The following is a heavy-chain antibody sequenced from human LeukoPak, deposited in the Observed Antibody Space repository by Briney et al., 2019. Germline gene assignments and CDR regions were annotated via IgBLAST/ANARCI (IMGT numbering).Heavy chain of an antibody. CDR3: ARDQGRYSSSWYLDY. CDR2: ISGSGGST. Sequence: GGSLRLSCAASGFTFSSYAMSWVRQAPGKGLEWVSAISGSGGSTYYADSVKGRFTISRDNSKNTLYLQMNSLRAEDKAVYYCARDQGRYSSSWYLDYWGQGTLVTVSS. CDR1: GFTFSSYA. J-gene: IGHJ4*02. D-gene: IGHD6-13*01. V-gene: IGHV3-23*01.